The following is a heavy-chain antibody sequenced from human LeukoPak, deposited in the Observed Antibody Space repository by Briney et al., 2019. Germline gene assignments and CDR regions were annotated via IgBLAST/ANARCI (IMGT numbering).Heavy chain of an antibody. D-gene: IGHD3-3*01. V-gene: IGHV1-2*02. CDR2: INPNSGGT. Sequence: ASVKVSCKASGYTFTGYYMHWVRQAPGQGLEWMGWINPNSGGTNYAQKFQGRVTMTRDTSISTAYMELSRLRSDDTAVYYCARQPITIFGVVLRYYYYYYMDVWGKGTTVTISS. CDR3: ARQPITIFGVVLRYYYYYYMDV. CDR1: GYTFTGYY. J-gene: IGHJ6*03.